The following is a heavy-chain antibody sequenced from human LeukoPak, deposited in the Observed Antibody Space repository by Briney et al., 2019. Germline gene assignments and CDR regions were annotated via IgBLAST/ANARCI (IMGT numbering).Heavy chain of an antibody. V-gene: IGHV3-30*02. CDR1: GFTFSSYG. CDR2: IRYDGSNK. Sequence: PGGPLRLSCAASGFTFSSYGMHWVRQAPGKGLEWVAFIRYDGSNKYYADSVKGRFTISRDNSKNTLYLQMNSLRAEDTAVYYCAKEVGGYSRKGAEYFQHWGLGTLVTVSS. J-gene: IGHJ1*01. CDR3: AKEVGGYSRKGAEYFQH. D-gene: IGHD6-13*01.